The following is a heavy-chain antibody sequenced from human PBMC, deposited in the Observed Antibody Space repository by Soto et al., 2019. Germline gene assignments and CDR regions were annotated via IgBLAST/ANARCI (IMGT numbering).Heavy chain of an antibody. D-gene: IGHD6-19*01. Sequence: EAQLVESGGGLVQPWWSLRLSCAASGVTFSSYSMNWVRQAPGKGLEGISYISSSSSTIYYADALRGRFTISRDNDKTSLYLQMSSLRDEDTAVYYCAGDSPPGWHFDYWGQGTLVTVSS. CDR3: AGDSPPGWHFDY. CDR1: GVTFSSYS. J-gene: IGHJ4*02. V-gene: IGHV3-48*02. CDR2: ISSSSSTI.